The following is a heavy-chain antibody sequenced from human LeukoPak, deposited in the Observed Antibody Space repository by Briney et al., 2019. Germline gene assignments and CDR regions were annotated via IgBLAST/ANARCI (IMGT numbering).Heavy chain of an antibody. D-gene: IGHD3-22*01. J-gene: IGHJ3*02. V-gene: IGHV3-66*02. CDR3: AVISSEDPFDI. Sequence: PGGSLRLSCAASGFTVSSNYMSWVRQAPGKGLEWVSVIYSGGSTYYADSAKGRFTISRDNSKNTLYLQMNSLRAEDTAVYYCAVISSEDPFDIWGQGTMVTVSS. CDR2: IYSGGST. CDR1: GFTVSSNY.